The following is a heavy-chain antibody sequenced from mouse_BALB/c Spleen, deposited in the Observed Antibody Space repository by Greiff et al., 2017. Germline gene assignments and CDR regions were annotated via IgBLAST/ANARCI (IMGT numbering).Heavy chain of an antibody. CDR1: GFTFSSYA. Sequence: DVQLVESGGGLVKPGGSLKLSCAASGFTFSSYAMSWVRQTPEKRLEWVASISSGGSTYYPDSVKGRFTISRDNARNILYLQMSSLRSEDTAMYYCAREGFTTVVATDWYFDVWGAGTTVTVSS. J-gene: IGHJ1*01. CDR2: ISSGGST. CDR3: AREGFTTVVATDWYFDV. V-gene: IGHV5-6-5*01. D-gene: IGHD1-1*01.